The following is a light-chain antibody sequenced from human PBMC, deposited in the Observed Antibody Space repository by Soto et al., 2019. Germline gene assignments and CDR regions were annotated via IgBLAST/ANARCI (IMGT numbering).Light chain of an antibody. V-gene: IGKV3-15*01. CDR2: GAS. J-gene: IGKJ5*01. Sequence: EIVMTQSPATLSVSPGERATLSCRASQSVSSNLAWYQQKPGQAPRLLIYGASTRATGIPASFSGSGSGTDFTLTISSLQYEDFAVYYYQQYNNWPPITFGQGTRLEIK. CDR1: QSVSSN. CDR3: QQYNNWPPIT.